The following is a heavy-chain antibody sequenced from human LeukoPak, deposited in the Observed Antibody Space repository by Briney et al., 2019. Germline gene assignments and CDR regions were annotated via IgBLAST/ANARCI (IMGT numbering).Heavy chain of an antibody. V-gene: IGHV4-38-2*02. Sequence: SETLSLTCTVSGYSISSGYYWGWIRQPPGKGLEWIGSIYHSGSTYYNPSLKSRVTISVDTSKNQFSLKLSSVTAADTAVYCCARALIPMIVVVMHPYYFDYWGQGTLVTVSS. CDR3: ARALIPMIVVVMHPYYFDY. CDR2: IYHSGST. CDR1: GYSISSGYY. J-gene: IGHJ4*02. D-gene: IGHD3-22*01.